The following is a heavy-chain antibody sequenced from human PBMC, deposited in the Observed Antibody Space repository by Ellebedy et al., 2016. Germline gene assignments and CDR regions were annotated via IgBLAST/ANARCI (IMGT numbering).Heavy chain of an antibody. CDR1: GFTFSSYA. CDR2: ISGSGGST. CDR3: AKNSVAGKISCFDY. J-gene: IGHJ4*02. D-gene: IGHD6-19*01. Sequence: GESLKISCAASGFTFSSYAMSWVRQAPGKGLEWVSAISGSGGSTYYADSVKGRFTISRDNSKDTLYLQMNSLRAEDTAVYYCAKNSVAGKISCFDYWGQGTLVTVSS. V-gene: IGHV3-23*01.